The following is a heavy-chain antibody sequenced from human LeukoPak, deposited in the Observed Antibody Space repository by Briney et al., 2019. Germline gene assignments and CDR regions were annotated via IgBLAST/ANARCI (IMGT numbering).Heavy chain of an antibody. Sequence: SQTLSLTCTVSGGSISSGGYYWSWIRQPPGKGLEWIGYIYHSGSTYYNPSLKSRVTISVDRSKNQFSLKLSSVTAADTAVYYCARGDYDSVPHNWFDPWGQGTLVTVSS. CDR2: IYHSGST. CDR3: ARGDYDSVPHNWFDP. J-gene: IGHJ5*02. V-gene: IGHV4-30-2*01. CDR1: GGSISSGGYY. D-gene: IGHD3-3*01.